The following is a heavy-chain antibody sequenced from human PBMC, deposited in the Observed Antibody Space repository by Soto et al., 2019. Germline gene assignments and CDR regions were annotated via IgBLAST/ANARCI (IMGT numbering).Heavy chain of an antibody. D-gene: IGHD2-15*01. Sequence: GESLKISCKGSGYSFTSYWIGWVRQMPGKGLEWMGIIYPGDSDTRYSPSFQGQVTISADKSISTAYLQWSSLKASDTAMYYCARRGDCSGGSCYDWFDPWGQGTLVTVSS. V-gene: IGHV5-51*01. CDR1: GYSFTSYW. CDR2: IYPGDSDT. J-gene: IGHJ5*02. CDR3: ARRGDCSGGSCYDWFDP.